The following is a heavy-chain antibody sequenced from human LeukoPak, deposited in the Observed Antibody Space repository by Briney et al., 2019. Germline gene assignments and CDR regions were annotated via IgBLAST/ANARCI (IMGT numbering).Heavy chain of an antibody. J-gene: IGHJ4*02. CDR1: GGSISSYY. D-gene: IGHD6-13*01. CDR3: ARGRSRSSPWDPDY. Sequence: SETLSLTCTVSGGSISSYYWSWIRQPPGKGLEWIGYNYYSGSTNYNPSLKSRVTMSVDTSKNQFSLKLSSVTAADTAVYYCARGRSRSSPWDPDYWGQGTLVTVSS. V-gene: IGHV4-59*01. CDR2: NYYSGST.